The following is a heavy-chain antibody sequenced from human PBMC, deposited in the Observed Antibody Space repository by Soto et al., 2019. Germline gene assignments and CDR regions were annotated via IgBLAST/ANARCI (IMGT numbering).Heavy chain of an antibody. V-gene: IGHV4-59*01. CDR3: ARVYDFWHVYYWFDX. Sequence: SETLSLTCTVSGGSISSYYWSWIRQPPGKGLEWIVYIYYSGSTNYNHALKSLVTLSVDTSKNQFSLKLSSVTAADTAVYYCARVYDFWHVYYWFDXWGQGTLVTVSX. J-gene: IGHJ5*02. D-gene: IGHD3-3*01. CDR1: GGSISSYY. CDR2: IYYSGST.